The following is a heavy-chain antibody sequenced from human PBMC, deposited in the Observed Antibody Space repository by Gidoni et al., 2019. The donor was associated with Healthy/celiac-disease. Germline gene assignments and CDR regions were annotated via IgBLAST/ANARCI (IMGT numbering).Heavy chain of an antibody. CDR2: INHSGST. D-gene: IGHD6-13*01. V-gene: IGHV4-34*01. J-gene: IGHJ4*02. CDR3: ARGRGLAAAGVDY. Sequence: QVQLQQWGAGLLKPSETLSLTCAVYGGSFSGYYWSWIRQPPGKGLEWIGEINHSGSTNYNPSLKSRVTISVDTSKNQFSLKLSSVTAADTAVYYCARGRGLAAAGVDYWGQGTLVTVSS. CDR1: GGSFSGYY.